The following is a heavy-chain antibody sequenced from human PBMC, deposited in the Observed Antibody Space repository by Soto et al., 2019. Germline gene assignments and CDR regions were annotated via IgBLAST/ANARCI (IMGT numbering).Heavy chain of an antibody. V-gene: IGHV1-2*04. Sequence: VKVSCKASGYTFTGYYMHWVRQAPGQGLEWMGWINPNSGGTNYAQKFQGWVTMTRDTSISTAYMELSRLRSDDTAVYYCARDLSRGTSIAARPRYYYGMDVWGQGTTVTVSS. CDR1: GYTFTGYY. CDR3: ARDLSRGTSIAARPRYYYGMDV. CDR2: INPNSGGT. J-gene: IGHJ6*02. D-gene: IGHD6-6*01.